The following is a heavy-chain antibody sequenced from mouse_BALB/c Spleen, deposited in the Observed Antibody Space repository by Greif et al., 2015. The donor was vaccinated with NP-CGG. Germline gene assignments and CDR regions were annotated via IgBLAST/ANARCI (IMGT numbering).Heavy chain of an antibody. CDR3: ARYGYDEGFDY. Sequence: EVKLMESGGDLVKPGGSLKLSCAASGFTFSSYGMSWVRQTPDKRLEWVATISSGGSYTYYPDSVKGRFTISRDNAKNTLYLQMSSLKSEDTAMYYCARYGYDEGFDYWGQGTTLTVSS. D-gene: IGHD2-2*01. CDR1: GFTFSSYG. CDR2: ISSGGSYT. V-gene: IGHV5-6*01. J-gene: IGHJ2*01.